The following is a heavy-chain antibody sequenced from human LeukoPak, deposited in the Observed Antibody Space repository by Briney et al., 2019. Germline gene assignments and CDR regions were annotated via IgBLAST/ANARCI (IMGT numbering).Heavy chain of an antibody. V-gene: IGHV3-7*01. CDR2: IKQDGSEK. J-gene: IGHJ6*02. Sequence: GGSLRLSCAASGFTFSSYWMSWVRQAPGKGLEWVANIKQDGSEKYYVDSVKGRFTISRDNAKNSLYLQMNSLRAEDTAVYYCARGPGYSSSWYLVGFYYGMDVWGQGTTVTVSS. D-gene: IGHD6-13*01. CDR3: ARGPGYSSSWYLVGFYYGMDV. CDR1: GFTFSSYW.